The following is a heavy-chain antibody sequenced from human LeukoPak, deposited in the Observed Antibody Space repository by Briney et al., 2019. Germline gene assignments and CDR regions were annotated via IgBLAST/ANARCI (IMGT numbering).Heavy chain of an antibody. CDR1: GGSISSYY. J-gene: IGHJ5*02. Sequence: SETLSLICTVSGGSISSYYWSWIRQPPGKGLEWIGYIYYSGSTNYNPSLKSRVTISVDTSKNQFSLKLSSVTAADTAVYYCARLRTYRGLITMVRGVPPGRFDPWGQGTLVTVSS. CDR2: IYYSGST. CDR3: ARLRTYRGLITMVRGVPPGRFDP. V-gene: IGHV4-59*12. D-gene: IGHD3-10*01.